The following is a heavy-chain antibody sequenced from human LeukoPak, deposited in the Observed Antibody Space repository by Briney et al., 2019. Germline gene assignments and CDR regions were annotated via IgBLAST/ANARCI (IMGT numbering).Heavy chain of an antibody. Sequence: GGSLRLSCAASGFTFSSYAMHWVRQAPGKGLEWVAVISYDGSNKYYADSVKGRFTISRDNSKNTLYLQMNSLRAEDTAVYYCARDFRKHMDVWGKGTTVTVSS. CDR1: GFTFSSYA. V-gene: IGHV3-30-3*01. D-gene: IGHD1-14*01. CDR2: ISYDGSNK. CDR3: ARDFRKHMDV. J-gene: IGHJ6*03.